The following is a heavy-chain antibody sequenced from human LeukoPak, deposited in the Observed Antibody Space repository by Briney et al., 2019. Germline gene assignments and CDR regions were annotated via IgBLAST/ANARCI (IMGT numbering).Heavy chain of an antibody. CDR1: GFTFSSYW. J-gene: IGHJ6*04. CDR2: IKQDGSEK. CDR3: ARGLLWFGASYGMDV. Sequence: GGSLRLSCAASGFTFSSYWMSWVRQAPGKGLEWVANIKQDGSEKYYVDSAKGRFTISRDNAKNSLYLQMNSLRAEDTAVYYCARGLLWFGASYGMDVWGKGTTVTVSS. V-gene: IGHV3-7*03. D-gene: IGHD3-10*01.